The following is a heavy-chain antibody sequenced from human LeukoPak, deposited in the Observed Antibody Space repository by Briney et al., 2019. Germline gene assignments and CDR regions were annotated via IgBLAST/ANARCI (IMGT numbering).Heavy chain of an antibody. V-gene: IGHV1-69*04. CDR3: ARGYYYDSSGFLANDAFDI. Sequence: SVKVSCRASGGTFSSYAINWVRQAPGQGLEWMGRIIPILGIANYAQKFQGRVTVTADKSTSTAYMELSSLRSEDTAVYYCARGYYYDSSGFLANDAFDIWGQGTMVTVSS. D-gene: IGHD3-22*01. J-gene: IGHJ3*02. CDR2: IIPILGIA. CDR1: GGTFSSYA.